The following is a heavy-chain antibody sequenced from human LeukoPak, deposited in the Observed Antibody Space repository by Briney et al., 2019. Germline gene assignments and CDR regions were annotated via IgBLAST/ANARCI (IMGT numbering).Heavy chain of an antibody. Sequence: PGGSLRLSCAASGFTFSSYAMSWVRQAPGKGLEWVSAISGSGGSTYYADSVKGRFTISRDNSKNTLYLQMNSLRAEDTAVYYCAKKGRHGEGGRYMDVWGKGTTVTISS. CDR3: AKKGRHGEGGRYMDV. CDR1: GFTFSSYA. D-gene: IGHD2-21*01. J-gene: IGHJ6*03. V-gene: IGHV3-23*01. CDR2: ISGSGGST.